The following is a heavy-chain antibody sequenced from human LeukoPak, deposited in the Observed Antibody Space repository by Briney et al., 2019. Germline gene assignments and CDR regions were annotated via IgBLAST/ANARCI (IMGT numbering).Heavy chain of an antibody. Sequence: GGSLRLSCATSGFTFSIYAMTWVRRAPGKGLEWVSTITGSGGTIYYADSVKGRFTISRDNSKNTLYLQMNSLRAEDTAVYYCAKAYTGIAVAGTFVYWGQGTLVTVSS. CDR2: ITGSGGTI. CDR1: GFTFSIYA. D-gene: IGHD6-19*01. J-gene: IGHJ4*02. V-gene: IGHV3-23*01. CDR3: AKAYTGIAVAGTFVY.